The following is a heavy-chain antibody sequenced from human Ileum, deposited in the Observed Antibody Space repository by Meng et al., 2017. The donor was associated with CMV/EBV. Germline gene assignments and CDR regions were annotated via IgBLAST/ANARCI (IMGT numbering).Heavy chain of an antibody. CDR2: IFTEDNSA. J-gene: IGHJ4*01. Sequence: GESLKISCATSGFTFTTYFIHWVRQAPGKGLELVSHIFTEDNSARYADSVRGRFTISRDNAKNRVYLQMNSPRVEDTAVYYCLRDRPHCERGQGTLVTVAS. CDR1: GFTFTTYF. CDR3: LRDRPHCE. V-gene: IGHV3-74*01.